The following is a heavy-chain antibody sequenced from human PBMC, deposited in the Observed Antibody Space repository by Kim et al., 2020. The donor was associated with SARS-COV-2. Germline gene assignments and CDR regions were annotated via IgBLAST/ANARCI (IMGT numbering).Heavy chain of an antibody. CDR1: GFTFSSYE. CDR3: ARSRMRIKLWLPRDRGMDV. V-gene: IGHV3-48*03. Sequence: GGSLRLSCAASGFTFSSYEMNWVRQAPGKGLEWVSYISSSGSTIYYADSVKGRFTISRDNAKNSLYLQMNSLRAEDTAVYYCARSRMRIKLWLPRDRGMDVWGQGTTVPVSS. J-gene: IGHJ6*02. CDR2: ISSSGSTI. D-gene: IGHD5-18*01.